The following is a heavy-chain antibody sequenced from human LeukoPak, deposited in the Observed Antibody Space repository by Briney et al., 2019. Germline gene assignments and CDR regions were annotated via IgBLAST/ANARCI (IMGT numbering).Heavy chain of an antibody. Sequence: EGSLRLSCVASGFTFSSYWMTWVRQAPGKGLEWLANIKEDGSIQYYLDSVRGRFTISRDNAKTSAYLQLNSLRADDTAVYYCARDVWTGVAVSDYWGQGTLVTVSS. CDR2: IKEDGSIQ. D-gene: IGHD6-19*01. J-gene: IGHJ4*02. V-gene: IGHV3-7*01. CDR3: ARDVWTGVAVSDY. CDR1: GFTFSSYW.